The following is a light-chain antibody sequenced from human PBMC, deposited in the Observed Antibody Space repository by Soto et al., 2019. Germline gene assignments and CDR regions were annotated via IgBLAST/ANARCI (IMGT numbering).Light chain of an antibody. Sequence: ESVLTQSPGTLSLSPGERATLSCRASQSVSSNLAWHQQKPGQAPRILMYDASTRATGVPARFSGSGSGTEFTLSISSLQSEDFAVYYCKQYKEWPTFTFGQGTRLEIK. V-gene: IGKV3-15*01. CDR3: KQYKEWPTFT. CDR2: DAS. J-gene: IGKJ5*01. CDR1: QSVSSN.